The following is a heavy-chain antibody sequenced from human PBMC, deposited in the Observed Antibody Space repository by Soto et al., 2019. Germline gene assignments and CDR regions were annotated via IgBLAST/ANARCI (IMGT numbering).Heavy chain of an antibody. CDR1: GYTFTGYD. J-gene: IGHJ4*02. CDR3: ARGNHSSGWYVN. D-gene: IGHD6-19*01. Sequence: EXSVKVSCNASGYTFTGYDMHLLRQAPGQGLEWMGWINPNSGGTNYAQKFQGWGTMTRDTSISTAYMELSRMRSDDTAVYYCARGNHSSGWYVNWGQGTLVTVSS. V-gene: IGHV1-2*04. CDR2: INPNSGGT.